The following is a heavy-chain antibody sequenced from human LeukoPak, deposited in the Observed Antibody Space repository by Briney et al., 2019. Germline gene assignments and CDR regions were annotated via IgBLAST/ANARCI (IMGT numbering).Heavy chain of an antibody. Sequence: KSGGSLRLSCAASGFTFSEYTMDWVRQAPGKGLEWVSSISPSSTYIKYSDSVKGRFTISRDDAKNSLYLQMNSLRADDTAVYYCARDRDWNFDYWGQGTLVTVSS. CDR3: ARDRDWNFDY. V-gene: IGHV3-21*01. D-gene: IGHD3/OR15-3a*01. CDR1: GFTFSEYT. CDR2: ISPSSTYI. J-gene: IGHJ4*02.